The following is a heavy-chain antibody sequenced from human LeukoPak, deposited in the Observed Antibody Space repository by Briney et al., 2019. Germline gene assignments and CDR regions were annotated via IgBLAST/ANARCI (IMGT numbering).Heavy chain of an antibody. CDR3: ARDAYYYDSSGSGGYNFDY. D-gene: IGHD3-22*01. V-gene: IGHV4-34*01. CDR2: INHSGST. J-gene: IGHJ4*02. Sequence: PSETLSLTCAVYGGSFSGYYWSWIRQPPGKGLEWIGEINHSGSTNYNPSLKSRVTISVDTSKSQFSLKLSSVTAADTAVYYCARDAYYYDSSGSGGYNFDYWGQGTLVTVSS. CDR1: GGSFSGYY.